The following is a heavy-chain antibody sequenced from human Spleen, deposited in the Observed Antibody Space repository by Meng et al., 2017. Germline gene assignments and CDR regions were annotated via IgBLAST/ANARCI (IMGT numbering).Heavy chain of an antibody. Sequence: GESLKISCAASGFTFSSYAMSWVRQAPGKGLEWVSAISGSGGSTYYADSVKGRFTISRDNSKNTLYLQMNSLRAEDTAVYYCAKDSYGSGGDYWGQGTLVTVSS. D-gene: IGHD3-10*01. V-gene: IGHV3-23*01. CDR2: ISGSGGST. J-gene: IGHJ4*02. CDR1: GFTFSSYA. CDR3: AKDSYGSGGDY.